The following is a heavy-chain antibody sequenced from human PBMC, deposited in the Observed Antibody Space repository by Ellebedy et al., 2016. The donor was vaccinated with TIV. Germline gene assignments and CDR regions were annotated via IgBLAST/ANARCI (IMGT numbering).Heavy chain of an antibody. CDR1: GFTFSNYA. J-gene: IGHJ4*02. CDR2: ISGSGYST. D-gene: IGHD6-13*01. Sequence: GESLKISCAASGFTFSNYAMSWVRQAPGKGLEWVSAISGSGYSTYYADSVKGRFTISRDNSKNTLYLQMNSLRADDTAVYYCARLGYRSSWFDYWGQGALVTVSS. V-gene: IGHV3-23*01. CDR3: ARLGYRSSWFDY.